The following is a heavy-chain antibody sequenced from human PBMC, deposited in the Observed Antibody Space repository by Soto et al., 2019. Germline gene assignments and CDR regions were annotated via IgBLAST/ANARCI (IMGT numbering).Heavy chain of an antibody. D-gene: IGHD5-18*01. V-gene: IGHV1-69*12. CDR3: ARDSDTATDHYYYGMDV. Sequence: QVQLVQSGAEVKKPGSSVKVSCKASGGTFSSYAISWVRQAPGQGLEWMGGIIPIFGTANYAQKFQGRVTIHADESTSTAYMERSSLRSEDTAVYYCARDSDTATDHYYYGMDVWGQGTTVTVSS. J-gene: IGHJ6*02. CDR1: GGTFSSYA. CDR2: IIPIFGTA.